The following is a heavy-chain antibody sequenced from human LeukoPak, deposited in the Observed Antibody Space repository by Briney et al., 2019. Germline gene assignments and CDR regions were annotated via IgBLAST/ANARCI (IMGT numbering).Heavy chain of an antibody. CDR1: GFTFSSYG. V-gene: IGHV3-30*02. CDR3: AKDFYSGSGTYYTRFDY. J-gene: IGHJ4*02. D-gene: IGHD3-10*01. CDR2: IRYDGSNK. Sequence: GGSLRLSCAASGFTFSSYGMSWVRQAPGKGLEWVSFIRYDGSNKYYADSVKGRFTISRDNSKNTLYLQMNSLRAEDAAVYHCAKDFYSGSGTYYTRFDYWGQGTLVTVSS.